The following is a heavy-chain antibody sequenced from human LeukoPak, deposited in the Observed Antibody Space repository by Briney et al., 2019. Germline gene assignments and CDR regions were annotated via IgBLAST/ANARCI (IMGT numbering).Heavy chain of an antibody. Sequence: ASVNVSCKASGYTFTSYAMNWVRQAPGQGLEWMGWINTNTGNPTYAQGFTGRFVFSLDTSVSTAYLQISSLKAEDTAVYYCARVRPIMITFGGVKARYYFDYRGQGTLVTVSS. V-gene: IGHV7-4-1*02. CDR3: ARVRPIMITFGGVKARYYFDY. J-gene: IGHJ4*02. D-gene: IGHD3-16*01. CDR2: INTNTGNP. CDR1: GYTFTSYA.